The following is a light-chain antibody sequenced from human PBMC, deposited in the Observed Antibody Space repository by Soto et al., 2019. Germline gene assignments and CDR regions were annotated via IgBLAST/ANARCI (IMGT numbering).Light chain of an antibody. CDR1: QSVSSSY. CDR3: QQYGSSLWT. Sequence: EIVLTQSPGTLSLSPGERATLPCRASQSVSSSYLAWYQQKPGQAPRLLIYGASSRATGIPDRFSGSGSGTDFPLPISRLEPEDFAVYYCQQYGSSLWTFGQGTKVEIK. V-gene: IGKV3-20*01. CDR2: GAS. J-gene: IGKJ1*01.